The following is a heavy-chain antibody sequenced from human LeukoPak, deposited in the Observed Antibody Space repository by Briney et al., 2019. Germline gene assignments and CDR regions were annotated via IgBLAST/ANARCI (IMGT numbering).Heavy chain of an antibody. Sequence: PGGSLRLSCAASGFTFSSYSLNWVRQAPGKGLEWVSSIRFTGSYIYYADSVKGRFTISRDDAKNLLSLQMISLRVEDTAVYYCAKDREMWYFDYWGQGTLVTVSS. J-gene: IGHJ4*02. CDR3: AKDREMWYFDY. V-gene: IGHV3-21*04. CDR1: GFTFSSYS. CDR2: IRFTGSYI. D-gene: IGHD5-24*01.